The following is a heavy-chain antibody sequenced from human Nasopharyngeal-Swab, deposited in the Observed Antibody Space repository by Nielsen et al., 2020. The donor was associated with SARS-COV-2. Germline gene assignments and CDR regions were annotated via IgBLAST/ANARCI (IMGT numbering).Heavy chain of an antibody. J-gene: IGHJ6*02. CDR3: ARDVVRGYYYGMDV. V-gene: IGHV3-30*03. Sequence: GESLKISCAASGFTFSSYGMHWVRQAPGKGLEWVAVISYDGSNKYYADSVKGRFTISRDNSKNSLYLQMNSLRAEDTAVYYCARDVVRGYYYGMDVWGQGTTVTVSS. D-gene: IGHD3-10*01. CDR1: GFTFSSYG. CDR2: ISYDGSNK.